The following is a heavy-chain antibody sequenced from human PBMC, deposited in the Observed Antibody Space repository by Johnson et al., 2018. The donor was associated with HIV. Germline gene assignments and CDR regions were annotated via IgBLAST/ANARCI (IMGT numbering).Heavy chain of an antibody. D-gene: IGHD1-26*01. Sequence: VQLVESGGGLVQPGRSLRLSCEASGFTFAHYAMHWVRQAPGKGLEWVSSISWNSGSIGYADSVRGRFTISRDNTKNSLYLQITSLRVEDTALYYCVKGGGGREVLGAFDIWGQGTMGIVSS. V-gene: IGHV3-9*01. J-gene: IGHJ3*02. CDR2: ISWNSGSI. CDR1: GFTFAHYA. CDR3: VKGGGGREVLGAFDI.